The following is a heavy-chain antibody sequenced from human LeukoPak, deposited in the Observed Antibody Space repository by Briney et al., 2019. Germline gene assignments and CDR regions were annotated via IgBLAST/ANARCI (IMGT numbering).Heavy chain of an antibody. CDR1: GFIFSDYG. D-gene: IGHD1-1*01. V-gene: IGHV3-33*01. CDR3: ARWGGTRQYYFDY. CDR2: TRFDGSIK. Sequence: GGSLRLSWAVSGFIFSDYGFHWVRQAPGKGLEWVAVTRFDGSIKQYADSVKGRFTISRDDSKNTLYLQMNFLKSEDTAVYYCARWGGTRQYYFDYWGQGTLVTVSS. J-gene: IGHJ4*02.